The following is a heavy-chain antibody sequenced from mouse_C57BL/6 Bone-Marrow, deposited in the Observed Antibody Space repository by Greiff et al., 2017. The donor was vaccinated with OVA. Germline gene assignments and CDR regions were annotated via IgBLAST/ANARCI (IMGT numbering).Heavy chain of an antibody. J-gene: IGHJ3*01. CDR3: ARGITTVVATEAY. CDR1: GYSITSGYY. Sequence: EVQVVESGPGLVKPSQSLSLTCSVTGYSITSGYYWNWIRQFPGNKLEWMGYISYDGSNNYNPSLKNRISITRDTSKNQFFLKLNSVTTEDTATYYCARGITTVVATEAYWGQGTLVTVSA. D-gene: IGHD1-1*01. V-gene: IGHV3-6*01. CDR2: ISYDGSN.